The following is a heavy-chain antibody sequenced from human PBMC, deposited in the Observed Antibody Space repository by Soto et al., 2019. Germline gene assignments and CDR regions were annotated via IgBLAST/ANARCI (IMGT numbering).Heavy chain of an antibody. D-gene: IGHD5-12*01. CDR1: GFTFSSYA. Sequence: GGSLRLSCAASGFTFSSYAMSWVRQAPGKGLEWVSAISGSGGSTYYADSVKGRFTISRDNSKNTLYLQMNSLRAEDTAVYYCAKRKGRYSGYDLHSHAFDYWGQGTLVTVSS. CDR2: ISGSGGST. J-gene: IGHJ4*02. V-gene: IGHV3-23*01. CDR3: AKRKGRYSGYDLHSHAFDY.